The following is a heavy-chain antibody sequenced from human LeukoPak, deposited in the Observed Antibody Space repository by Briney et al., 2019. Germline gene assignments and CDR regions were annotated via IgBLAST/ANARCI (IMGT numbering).Heavy chain of an antibody. V-gene: IGHV1-69*04. D-gene: IGHD1-1*01. CDR2: IIPILGIA. CDR3: AREVEYNWNDGGYFDY. CDR1: GGTFSSYA. Sequence: VASVKVSCKASGGTFSSYAISWVRQAPGQGLEWMGRIIPILGIANYAQKFQGRVTITADKSTSTAYMELSSLRSEDTAVYYCAREVEYNWNDGGYFDYWGQGTLVTVSS. J-gene: IGHJ4*02.